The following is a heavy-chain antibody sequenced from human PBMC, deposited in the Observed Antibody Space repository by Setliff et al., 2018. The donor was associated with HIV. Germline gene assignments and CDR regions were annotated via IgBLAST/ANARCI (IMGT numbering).Heavy chain of an antibody. J-gene: IGHJ1*01. V-gene: IGHV1-18*04. CDR2: ISGNNGKT. CDR3: ARDRWELLRRPEYFQH. D-gene: IGHD1-26*01. Sequence: ASVKVSCKASGYTFTVSYLHWVRQAPGQGLEWMGWISGNNGKTNYAQNFQGRVTVTTDTSTSTVYMELRSLRSDDTAVYYCARDRWELLRRPEYFQHWGQGALVTVSS. CDR1: GYTFTVSY.